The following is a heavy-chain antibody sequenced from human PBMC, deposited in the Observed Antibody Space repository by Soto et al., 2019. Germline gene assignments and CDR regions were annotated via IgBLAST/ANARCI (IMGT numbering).Heavy chain of an antibody. J-gene: IGHJ4*02. Sequence: PSETLSLTCTVSGGSISSYYWSWIRQPPGKGLEWIGYIYYSGSTNYNPSLKSRVTISVDTSKNQFSLKLSSVTAADTAVYYCASSPKGDYYDSSGYLYYFDYWGQGTLVTVSS. D-gene: IGHD3-22*01. CDR1: GGSISSYY. CDR3: ASSPKGDYYDSSGYLYYFDY. V-gene: IGHV4-59*01. CDR2: IYYSGST.